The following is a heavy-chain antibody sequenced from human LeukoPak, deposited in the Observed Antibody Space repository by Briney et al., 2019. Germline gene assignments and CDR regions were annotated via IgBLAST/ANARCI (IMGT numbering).Heavy chain of an antibody. D-gene: IGHD5-18*01. V-gene: IGHV4-4*07. CDR3: ARSRGTTMVTRFDY. CDR1: GDSISNYY. Sequence: SETLSLTCTVSGDSISNYYWSWIRQPAGKGLEWIGRIYSSGSTNYNPSLKSRVTMSVDTSKNQFSVKLSSVTAADTAVYYCARSRGTTMVTRFDYWGQGTLVTVSS. J-gene: IGHJ4*02. CDR2: IYSSGST.